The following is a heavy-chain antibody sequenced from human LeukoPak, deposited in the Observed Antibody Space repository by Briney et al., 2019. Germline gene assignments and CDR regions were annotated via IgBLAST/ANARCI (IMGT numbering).Heavy chain of an antibody. J-gene: IGHJ4*02. CDR2: IYYSGST. CDR1: GGSISSYY. Sequence: PSETLSLTCTVSGGSISSYYWSWIRQPPGKGLEWIGYIYYSGSTNYNPSLKSRVTISVDTSKNQFSLKLSSVTAADTAVYYCARAVGYCSSTSCYSVDYWGQGTLVTVSS. CDR3: ARAVGYCSSTSCYSVDY. D-gene: IGHD2-2*01. V-gene: IGHV4-59*08.